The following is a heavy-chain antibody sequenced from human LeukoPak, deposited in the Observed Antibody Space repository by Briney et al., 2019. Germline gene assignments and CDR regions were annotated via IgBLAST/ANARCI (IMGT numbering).Heavy chain of an antibody. CDR3: ATAAGCSGGSCDQYYFDY. CDR1: GYTLTELS. CDR2: FDPEDGET. D-gene: IGHD2-15*01. V-gene: IGHV1-24*01. J-gene: IGHJ4*02. Sequence: PRASVKVSCKVSGYTLTELSMHWVRQAPGKGLEWMGGFDPEDGETIYAQKFQGRVTMTEDTSTDTAYMELSSLRSEDTAVYYCATAAGCSGGSCDQYYFDYWGQGTLVTASS.